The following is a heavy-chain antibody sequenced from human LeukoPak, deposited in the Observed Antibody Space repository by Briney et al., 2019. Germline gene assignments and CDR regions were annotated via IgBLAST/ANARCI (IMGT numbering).Heavy chain of an antibody. J-gene: IGHJ4*02. CDR1: GGSISSSSYY. CDR3: AREVAGYSYGQTPYYFDY. CDR2: IYYSGST. D-gene: IGHD5-18*01. Sequence: SETLSLTCTDSGGSISSSSYYWGWIRQPPGKGLEWIGSIYYSGSTYYNPSLKSRVTISVDTSKNQFSLKLSSVTAADTAVYYCAREVAGYSYGQTPYYFDYWGQGTLVTVSS. V-gene: IGHV4-39*07.